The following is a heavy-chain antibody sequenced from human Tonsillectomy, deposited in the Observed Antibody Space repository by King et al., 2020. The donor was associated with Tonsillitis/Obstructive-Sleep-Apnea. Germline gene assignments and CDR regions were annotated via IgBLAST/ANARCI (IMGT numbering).Heavy chain of an antibody. J-gene: IGHJ1*01. D-gene: IGHD3/OR15-3a*01. Sequence: VQLVESGGGLVKPGGSLRLSCPASGFTFSNAWMNWVRQAPGKGLEWIGRIESKADGGTTDYAAPVKGRFTISRDDSKNTLYLQMDSLKTDDTAVYSCPTSHFWTRSTGPLFQPWGPCTLLTVSS. CDR2: IESKADGGTT. V-gene: IGHV3-15*04. CDR3: PTSHFWTRSTGPLFQP. CDR1: GFTFSNAW.